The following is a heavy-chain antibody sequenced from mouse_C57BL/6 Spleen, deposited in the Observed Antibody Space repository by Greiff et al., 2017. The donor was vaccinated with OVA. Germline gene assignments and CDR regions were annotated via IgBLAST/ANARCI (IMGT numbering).Heavy chain of an antibody. CDR1: GYTFTSYW. D-gene: IGHD2-3*01. V-gene: IGHV1-64*01. Sequence: QVQLQQPGAEPVKPGASVKLSCKASGYTFTSYWMHWVKQRPGQGLEWIGMIHPNSGSTNYNEKFKSKATLTVDKSSSTAYMELSSLTSEDSAVYYCARAGDCYYVRIGYAMDYWGQGTSVTVSS. CDR3: ARAGDCYYVRIGYAMDY. CDR2: IHPNSGST. J-gene: IGHJ4*01.